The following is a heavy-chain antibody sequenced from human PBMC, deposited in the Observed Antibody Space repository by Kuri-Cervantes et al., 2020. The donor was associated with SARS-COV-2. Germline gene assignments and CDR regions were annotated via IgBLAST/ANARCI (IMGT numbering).Heavy chain of an antibody. CDR1: GFTFSSCS. D-gene: IGHD6-19*01. Sequence: GESLKISCAASGFTFSSCSMNWVRQAPGKGLEWVSSISSSSSYIYYADSVKGRFTISRDNAKDSLYLQMNSLRAEDTAVYYCARGGSSGWYYFDYWGQGTLVTVSS. J-gene: IGHJ4*02. CDR3: ARGGSSGWYYFDY. V-gene: IGHV3-21*01. CDR2: ISSSSSYI.